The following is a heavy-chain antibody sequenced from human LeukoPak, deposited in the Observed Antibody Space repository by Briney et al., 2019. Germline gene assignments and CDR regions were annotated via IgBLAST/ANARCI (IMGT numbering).Heavy chain of an antibody. CDR3: AKDQIGWAPGYVSGPLDQ. Sequence: GSLRLSCTTSGFAFGDYTMTWFRQAPGKGLEWVAVISTDGNNEYYANSVKGRFTISRDNSKNTVYLQMTSLRTEDTAVYYCAKDQIGWAPGYVSGPLDQWGQGTLVTVSS. CDR1: GFAFGDYT. V-gene: IGHV3-30*04. CDR2: ISTDGNNE. J-gene: IGHJ4*02. D-gene: IGHD6-19*01.